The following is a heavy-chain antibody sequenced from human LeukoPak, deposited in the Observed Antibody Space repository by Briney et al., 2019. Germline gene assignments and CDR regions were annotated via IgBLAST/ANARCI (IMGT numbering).Heavy chain of an antibody. CDR2: ISGSGGST. CDR3: AKVRRITMIVVGAFDY. J-gene: IGHJ4*02. V-gene: IGHV3-23*01. D-gene: IGHD3-22*01. CDR1: GFTFSSYA. Sequence: QAGGSLRLSCAASGFTFSSYAMSWVRQAPGKGLEWVSAISGSGGSTYYAGSVKGRFTISRDNSKNTLYLQMNSLRAEDTAVYYCAKVRRITMIVVGAFDYWGQGTLVTVSS.